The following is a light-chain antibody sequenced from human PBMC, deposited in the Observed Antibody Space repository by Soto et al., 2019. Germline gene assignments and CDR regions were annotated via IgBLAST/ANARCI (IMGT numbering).Light chain of an antibody. CDR1: QGIRNY. J-gene: IGKJ1*01. CDR3: LQDYNYPRT. V-gene: IGKV1-6*01. Sequence: AIQMTQSPSSLSASVGDRVTITCLASQGIRNYLGWYQQKPGKAPKLLIYAASNLQSGVPSRFSGSGSGTDFTLTISSLQPEDFATYYCLQDYNYPRTFGQGTKVDIK. CDR2: AAS.